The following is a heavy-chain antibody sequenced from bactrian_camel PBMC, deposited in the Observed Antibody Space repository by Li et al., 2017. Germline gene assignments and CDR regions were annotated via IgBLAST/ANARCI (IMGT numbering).Heavy chain of an antibody. J-gene: IGHJ4*01. D-gene: IGHD3*01. CDR1: ESTSKTSC. Sequence: HVQLVESGGGTVQPGESLKLSCVASESTSKTSCMAWWRQVPGEDRELLTVVNVRGTPYYADSIKGRFTISRDNGGNTAHLQMNSLQAADTAKYYCAAGPTRNGYCSTLARPPYRGQGTQVTVS. CDR2: VNVRGTP. V-gene: IGHV3S53*01. CDR3: AAGPTRNGYCSTLARPPY.